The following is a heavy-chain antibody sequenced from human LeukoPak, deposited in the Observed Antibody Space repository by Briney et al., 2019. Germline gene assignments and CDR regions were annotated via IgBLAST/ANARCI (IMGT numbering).Heavy chain of an antibody. CDR1: GYTFTGYY. Sequence: ASVKVSCKASGYTFTGYYMHWVRQAPGQGLEGMGWINPNSGGTNYAQKFQGRVTMTRDTSISTAYMELSRLRSDDTAVYYCARDRGDVEMATDYWGQGTLVTVSS. J-gene: IGHJ4*02. V-gene: IGHV1-2*02. CDR3: ARDRGDVEMATDY. D-gene: IGHD5-24*01. CDR2: INPNSGGT.